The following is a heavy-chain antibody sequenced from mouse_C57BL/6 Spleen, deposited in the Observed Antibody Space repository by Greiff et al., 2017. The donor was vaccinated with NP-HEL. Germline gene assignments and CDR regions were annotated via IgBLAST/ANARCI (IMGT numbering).Heavy chain of an antibody. V-gene: IGHV3-6*01. D-gene: IGHD2-3*01. CDR2: ISYDGSN. CDR3: ARDDGSYWYFDV. J-gene: IGHJ1*03. CDR1: GYSITSGYY. Sequence: EVQLVESGPGLVKPSQSLSLTCSVTGYSITSGYYWYWIRQFPGNKLEWMGYISYDGSNNYNPSLKNRIPITRDTSKNQFFLKLNSVTTEDTATYYCARDDGSYWYFDVWGTGTTVTVSS.